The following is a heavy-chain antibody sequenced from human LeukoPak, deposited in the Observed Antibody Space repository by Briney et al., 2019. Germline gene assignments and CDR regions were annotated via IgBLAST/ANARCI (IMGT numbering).Heavy chain of an antibody. V-gene: IGHV3-23*01. CDR2: ISRSGGST. Sequence: GGSLRLSCAASRFTFSSYAMSWVRQAPGKGLEWVSTISRSGGSTYFADSLKGRFTISRDNSKNTLYLQMHSLRAEDTAMYYCAKEHYYYDSHGYQNIMFDYWGQGTLVTVSS. D-gene: IGHD3-22*01. CDR3: AKEHYYYDSHGYQNIMFDY. J-gene: IGHJ4*02. CDR1: RFTFSSYA.